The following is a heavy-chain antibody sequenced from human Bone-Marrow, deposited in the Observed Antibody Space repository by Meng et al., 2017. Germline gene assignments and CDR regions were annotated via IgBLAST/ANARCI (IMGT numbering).Heavy chain of an antibody. D-gene: IGHD3-10*01. CDR3: ARDGILLWFGELAWFDP. J-gene: IGHJ5*02. CDR1: GFTFSSYS. CDR2: ISSSSYI. Sequence: GESLKISCAASGFTFSSYSMNWVRQAPGKGLEWVSSISSSSYIYYADSVKGRFTISRDNAKNSLYLQMNSLRAEDTAVYYCARDGILLWFGELAWFDPWGQGTLVTVSS. V-gene: IGHV3-21*01.